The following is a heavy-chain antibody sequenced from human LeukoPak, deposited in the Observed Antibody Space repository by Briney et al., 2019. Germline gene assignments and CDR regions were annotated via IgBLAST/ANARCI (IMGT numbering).Heavy chain of an antibody. CDR2: VRPNSGNT. CDR3: ATDLGFLEWLFYFDY. Sequence: GASVKVSCKASGYTFTNFDIYWVRQATGQGLEWMGWVRPNSGNTGYAQKFQGRVTMTEDTSTDTAYMELSSLRSEDTAVYYCATDLGFLEWLFYFDYWGQGTLVTVSS. CDR1: GYTFTNFD. D-gene: IGHD3-3*01. J-gene: IGHJ4*02. V-gene: IGHV1-8*01.